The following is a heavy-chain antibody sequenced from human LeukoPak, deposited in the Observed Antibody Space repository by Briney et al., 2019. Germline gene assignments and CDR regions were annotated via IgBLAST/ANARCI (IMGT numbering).Heavy chain of an antibody. J-gene: IGHJ6*03. Sequence: GGSLRLSCAASGFTFSSYSMNWVRQAPGKGLEWVSYIRSSSSTIYYADSVKGRFTISRDNAKNSLYLQMNSLRAEDTAVYYCARDGYSSSSHYYYYYYMDVWGKGTTVTVSS. CDR3: ARDGYSSSSHYYYYYYMDV. D-gene: IGHD6-6*01. V-gene: IGHV3-48*01. CDR2: IRSSSSTI. CDR1: GFTFSSYS.